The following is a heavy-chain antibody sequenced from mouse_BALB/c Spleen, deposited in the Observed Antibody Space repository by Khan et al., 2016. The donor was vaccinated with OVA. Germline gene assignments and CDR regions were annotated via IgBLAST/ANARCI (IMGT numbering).Heavy chain of an antibody. V-gene: IGHV2-6*02. CDR2: IWSDGKT. J-gene: IGHJ4*01. CDR1: GFSLTSYG. CDR3: ARNTHMFATEMDY. Sequence: QVQLKESGPGLVAPSQSLSITCTVSGFSLTSYGVHWVRQPPGKGLEWLVVIWSDGKTTYNSTLKSRLSISKDNSKSQVFLKMNSLQTDDTAIYYCARNTHMFATEMDYGGQGTSVTVSS.